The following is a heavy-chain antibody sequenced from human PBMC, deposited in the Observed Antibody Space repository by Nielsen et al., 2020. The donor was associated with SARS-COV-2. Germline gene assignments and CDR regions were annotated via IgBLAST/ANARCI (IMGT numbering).Heavy chain of an antibody. Sequence: GSLRLSCTVSGGSVSSGSYYWSWIRQPPGKGLEWIGYIYYSGSTNYNPSLKSRVTISVDTSKNQFSLKLSSVTAADTAVYYCARDEGYSSGWYGGVDYWGQGTLVTVSS. CDR2: IYYSGST. V-gene: IGHV4-61*01. J-gene: IGHJ4*02. CDR3: ARDEGYSSGWYGGVDY. D-gene: IGHD6-19*01. CDR1: GGSVSSGSYY.